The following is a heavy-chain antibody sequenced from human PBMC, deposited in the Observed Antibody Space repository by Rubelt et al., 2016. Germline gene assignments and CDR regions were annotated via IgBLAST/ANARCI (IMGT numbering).Heavy chain of an antibody. V-gene: IGHV3-48*01. CDR2: ISSSSSTI. Sequence: GGGLVQPGGSLRLSCAASGFTFSSYSMNWVRQAPGKGLEWVSYISSSSSTIYYADSVKGRFTISRDNSKNTVYLQIDNLRAEDTAVYYCARDGAHRDIDYWGQGTLVSVSS. CDR3: ARDGAHRDIDY. J-gene: IGHJ4*02. CDR1: GFTFSSYS. D-gene: IGHD1-14*01.